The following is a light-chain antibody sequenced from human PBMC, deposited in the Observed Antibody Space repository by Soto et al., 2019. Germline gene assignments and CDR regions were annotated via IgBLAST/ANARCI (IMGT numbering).Light chain of an antibody. Sequence: TQSPATPSVSPGEGVTLSCRASQTIKNLLAWYQQRPGQSPRLLLYYASTRATGVPARFSGSGSGTEFTLAISSLQSEDFATYYCQQYHNWPITFGQGTRLEIK. V-gene: IGKV3-15*01. CDR2: YAS. CDR1: QTIKNL. J-gene: IGKJ5*01. CDR3: QQYHNWPIT.